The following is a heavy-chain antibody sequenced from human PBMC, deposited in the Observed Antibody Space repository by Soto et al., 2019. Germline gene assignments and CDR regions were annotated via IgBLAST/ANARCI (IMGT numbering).Heavy chain of an antibody. J-gene: IGHJ4*02. V-gene: IGHV4-30-4*01. Sequence: SETLSLTCTVSGGSISSGDYYWSWIRQPPGKGLEWIGYIYYSGSTYYNPSLKSRVTISVDTSKNQFSLKLSSVTAADTAVYYCAREGAYYDSSGYYKVYFDYWGQGTPGTVSA. CDR2: IYYSGST. CDR3: AREGAYYDSSGYYKVYFDY. D-gene: IGHD3-22*01. CDR1: GGSISSGDYY.